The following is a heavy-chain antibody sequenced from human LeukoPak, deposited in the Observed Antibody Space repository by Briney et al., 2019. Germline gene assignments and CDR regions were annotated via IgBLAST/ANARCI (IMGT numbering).Heavy chain of an antibody. CDR3: ARVRDGYNDAYDI. CDR2: INPSGGNT. CDR1: GYSFTSYN. J-gene: IGHJ3*02. Sequence: ASVKVSCKTSGYSFTSYNLHWVRQVPGQRLEWMGIINPSGGNTNYAQKFQGRVTMTRDTSTSTVYMELSSLSEDTAVYYCARVRDGYNDAYDIWGQGTMVTVSS. V-gene: IGHV1-46*01. D-gene: IGHD5-24*01.